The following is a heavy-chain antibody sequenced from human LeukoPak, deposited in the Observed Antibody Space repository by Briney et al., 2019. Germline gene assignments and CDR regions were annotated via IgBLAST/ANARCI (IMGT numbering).Heavy chain of an antibody. CDR1: GFPFSSYA. J-gene: IGHJ1*01. CDR2: ISGSGGST. Sequence: GGSLSLSCAASGFPFSSYAMSWVRQAPGKGLEWVSAISGSGGSTYYADSVKGRFTISRDNSKNTLYLQMNSLRAEDTAVYYCAKDGFSSFPEYFQHWGQGTLVTVSS. V-gene: IGHV3-23*01. D-gene: IGHD6-13*01. CDR3: AKDGFSSFPEYFQH.